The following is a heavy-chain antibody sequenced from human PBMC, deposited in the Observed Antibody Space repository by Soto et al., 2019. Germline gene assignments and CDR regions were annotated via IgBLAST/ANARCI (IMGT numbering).Heavy chain of an antibody. D-gene: IGHD3-22*01. J-gene: IGHJ6*02. CDR2: IYPGDSDT. CDR3: ARLHPYADSSGYPRSKSMDV. Sequence: GESLKISCKGSGYSFTSYWIGWVRQMPGKGLEWMGIIYPGDSDTRYSPSFQGQVTISADKSISTAYLQWSSLKAEDTAMYYCARLHPYADSSGYPRSKSMDVWGQGTTVNVSS. V-gene: IGHV5-51*01. CDR1: GYSFTSYW.